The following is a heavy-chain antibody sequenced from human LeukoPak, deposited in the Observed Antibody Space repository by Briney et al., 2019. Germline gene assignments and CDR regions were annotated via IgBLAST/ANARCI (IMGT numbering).Heavy chain of an antibody. J-gene: IGHJ4*02. CDR2: MYYSGST. D-gene: IGHD6-19*01. V-gene: IGHV4-59*01. Sequence: SETLPLTCTVSGGSISNYYWTWIRQPPGKGLEWIGYMYYSGSTNYNPSLKSRVTISVDTSKNQFSLKLSSVTAADTAVYYCARIKYSSGWHSYYFDYWGQGTLVTVSS. CDR1: GGSISNYY. CDR3: ARIKYSSGWHSYYFDY.